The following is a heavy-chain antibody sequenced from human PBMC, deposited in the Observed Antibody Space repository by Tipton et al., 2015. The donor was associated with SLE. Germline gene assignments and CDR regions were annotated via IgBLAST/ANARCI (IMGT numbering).Heavy chain of an antibody. CDR1: GGSFTPYS. CDR2: INHSGST. V-gene: IGHV4-34*01. Sequence: TLSLTCSVYGGSFTPYSWNWIRQPPGKGREWIGDINHSGSTNYNPSLMSRATISVDTSKTQLSLKLSSVTAADTAIYYCARREVLDSWGQGTLVTVSS. J-gene: IGHJ4*02. CDR3: ARREVLDS.